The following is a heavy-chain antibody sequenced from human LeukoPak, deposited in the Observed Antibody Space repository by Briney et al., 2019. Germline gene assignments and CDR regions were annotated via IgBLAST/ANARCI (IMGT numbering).Heavy chain of an antibody. V-gene: IGHV1-46*01. CDR2: INPAGGSS. Sequence: ASVKVSCKASGYTFAGYYIHWVRQAPGQGLEWVGMINPAGGSSKYLQKFHGRVSITRDMSTSTVFMELSTLRSDDTAVYYCARGEGREVPKEISMIVVEVADSWGQGTLVTVSS. J-gene: IGHJ4*02. D-gene: IGHD3-22*01. CDR1: GYTFAGYY. CDR3: ARGEGREVPKEISMIVVEVADS.